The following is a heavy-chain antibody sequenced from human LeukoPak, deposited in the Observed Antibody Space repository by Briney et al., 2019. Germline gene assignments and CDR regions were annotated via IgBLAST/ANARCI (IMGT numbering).Heavy chain of an antibody. CDR2: ISSISRYF. CDR1: GFTFGSYN. CDR3: ARDRDFYDSYSYSPDSIYI. Sequence: PGGSLRLSCAASGFTFGSYNMNWVRQAPGKGLEWVSSISSISRYFYYADSVTGRFTISRDNAKNSLYLQMNSLRAEDTAIYYCARDRDFYDSYSYSPDSIYIWGQGTMVTVSS. D-gene: IGHD3-22*01. J-gene: IGHJ3*02. V-gene: IGHV3-21*01.